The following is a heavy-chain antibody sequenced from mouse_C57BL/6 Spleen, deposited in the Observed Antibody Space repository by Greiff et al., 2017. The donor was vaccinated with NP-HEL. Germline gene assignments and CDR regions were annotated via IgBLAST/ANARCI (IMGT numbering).Heavy chain of an antibody. J-gene: IGHJ2*01. Sequence: VQLQQSGAELVRPGASVTLSCKASGYTFTDYEMHWVKQTPVHGLAWIGAIDPETGGTAYNQKFTGKSILTADKSSSTAYMELRSLTSEDSAVYYCTLSITTVPRFDYWGQGTTLTVSS. CDR1: GYTFTDYE. CDR3: TLSITTVPRFDY. D-gene: IGHD1-1*01. CDR2: IDPETGGT. V-gene: IGHV1-15*01.